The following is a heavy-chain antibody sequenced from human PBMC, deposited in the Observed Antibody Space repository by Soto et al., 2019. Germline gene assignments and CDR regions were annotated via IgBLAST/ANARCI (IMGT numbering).Heavy chain of an antibody. CDR3: PRLSGGWWKEIDY. CDR2: IYYSGST. Sequence: QLQLQESGPGLVKPSETLSLTCTVSGGSISSSSYYWGWIRQPPGKGLEWIGSIYYSGSTHYNPAPKGRVTISVATSQNQSSLTLSSVTAADTAVYYCPRLSGGWWKEIDYWGQGPLVTVSS. CDR1: GGSISSSSYY. J-gene: IGHJ4*02. V-gene: IGHV4-39*01. D-gene: IGHD6-19*01.